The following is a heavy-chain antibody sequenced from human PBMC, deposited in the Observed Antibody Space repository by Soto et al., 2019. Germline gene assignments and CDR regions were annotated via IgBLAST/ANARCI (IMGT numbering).Heavy chain of an antibody. Sequence: ASVKVSCKVSGYTLTELSMHWVRQAPGKGLEWMGGFDPEDGETIYAQKFQGRVTMTEDTSTDTAYMELSSLRSEDTAVYYCATVSRPAYYYYYGMDVWGQGTTVTVPS. CDR3: ATVSRPAYYYYYGMDV. J-gene: IGHJ6*02. CDR1: GYTLTELS. CDR2: FDPEDGET. V-gene: IGHV1-24*01.